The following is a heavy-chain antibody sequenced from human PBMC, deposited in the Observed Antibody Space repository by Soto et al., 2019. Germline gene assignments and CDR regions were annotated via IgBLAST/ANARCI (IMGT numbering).Heavy chain of an antibody. CDR1: GGSISSNNW. D-gene: IGHD6-13*01. J-gene: IGHJ6*02. V-gene: IGHV4-4*02. CDR2: IYHTGST. Sequence: QVQLQESGPGLVKPSGTLSLTCAVSGGSISSNNWWSWVRQPPGKGLEWIGEIYHTGSTNYNPSLTRPLIISLDKSQKQFSLQLSSVTAADTAVYYCARQLVPPEYYYGMDVWGQGTTVTVSS. CDR3: ARQLVPPEYYYGMDV.